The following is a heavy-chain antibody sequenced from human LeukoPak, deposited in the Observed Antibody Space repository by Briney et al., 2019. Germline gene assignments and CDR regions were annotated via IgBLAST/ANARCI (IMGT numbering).Heavy chain of an antibody. Sequence: ASVNVSCKASGYTFTSYAMNWVRQAPGQGLEWMGWINTNTGNPTYAQGFTGRFVFSLDTSVSTAYLQISSLKAEDTAVYYCARATGYSSSSWVGWFDPWGQGTLVTVSS. CDR1: GYTFTSYA. CDR3: ARATGYSSSSWVGWFDP. V-gene: IGHV7-4-1*02. D-gene: IGHD6-6*01. J-gene: IGHJ5*02. CDR2: INTNTGNP.